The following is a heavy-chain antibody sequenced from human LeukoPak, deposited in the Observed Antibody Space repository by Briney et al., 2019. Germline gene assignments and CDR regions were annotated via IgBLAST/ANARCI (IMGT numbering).Heavy chain of an antibody. CDR2: INPNSGGT. CDR3: AREGGLYCTNGVCHTIPFDY. CDR1: GYTFTGYY. D-gene: IGHD2-8*01. Sequence: GASVKVSCKASGYTFTGYYMHWVRQAPGQGLEWMGWINPNSGGTNYAQKFQGRVTMTRDTSISTAYMELSRLRSDDTAVYYCAREGGLYCTNGVCHTIPFDYWGQGSLVTVSS. J-gene: IGHJ4*02. V-gene: IGHV1-2*02.